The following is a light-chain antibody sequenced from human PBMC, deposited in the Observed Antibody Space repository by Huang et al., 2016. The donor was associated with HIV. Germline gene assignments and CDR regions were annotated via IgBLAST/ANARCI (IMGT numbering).Light chain of an antibody. V-gene: IGKV1-5*03. CDR3: QQYNSYPLT. J-gene: IGKJ3*01. Sequence: DIQMTQSPSTLSASVGDRVTITCRASQSISSWLAWYQQKPGKAPKLLIYKAVSLESGVPSRFSGSGSGTEFTLTISSLQPDDCATYYCQQYNSYPLTFGPGTKVDIK. CDR2: KAV. CDR1: QSISSW.